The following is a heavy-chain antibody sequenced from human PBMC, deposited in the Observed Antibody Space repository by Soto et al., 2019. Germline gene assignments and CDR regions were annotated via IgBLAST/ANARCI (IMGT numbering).Heavy chain of an antibody. D-gene: IGHD1-26*01. J-gene: IGHJ5*02. CDR2: IKGDGSSA. V-gene: IGHV3-74*01. CDR1: GFTFSRHL. Sequence: EVQLVESGGALVQPGGSLRLSCAASGFTFSRHLMHWVRQAPGKGLMWFSRIKGDGSSANYADSVRGRFTISRDNAKSTLYLQMDSLRAEDTAVYYCVGDGERSGDAGDPWGQGTQVTVSS. CDR3: VGDGERSGDAGDP.